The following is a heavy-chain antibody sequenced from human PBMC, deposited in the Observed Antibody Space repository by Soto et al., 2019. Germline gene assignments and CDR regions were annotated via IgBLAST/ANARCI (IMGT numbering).Heavy chain of an antibody. J-gene: IGHJ4*02. D-gene: IGHD3-22*01. CDR3: ARGVGDFYDSSAFYKPLRY. V-gene: IGHV3-23*01. CDR1: GFTFSTFA. Sequence: GGSLRLSCAVSGFTFSTFAMTWVRQAPGKGLEWVAFINASGGGRYYIDSVKGRFTISRDNSENTLYLQLNSLRAEDTAIYYCARGVGDFYDSSAFYKPLRYWGQGALVTVSS. CDR2: INASGGGR.